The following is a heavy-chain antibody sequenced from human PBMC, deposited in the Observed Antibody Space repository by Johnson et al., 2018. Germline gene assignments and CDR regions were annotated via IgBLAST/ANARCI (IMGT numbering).Heavy chain of an antibody. V-gene: IGHV3-21*01. Sequence: VQLVQSGGGLVKPGGSLRLSCAASGFNSNTYGMSWVRQAPGKGLEWVSSITSSGTYIYYADSMRGRFTISRDHAKNSLYLQMNSLRAEDTAVDYCAATSYYGRDYWGQGTLVTVSS. CDR1: GFNSNTYG. CDR3: AATSYYGRDY. D-gene: IGHD3-10*01. J-gene: IGHJ4*02. CDR2: ITSSGTYI.